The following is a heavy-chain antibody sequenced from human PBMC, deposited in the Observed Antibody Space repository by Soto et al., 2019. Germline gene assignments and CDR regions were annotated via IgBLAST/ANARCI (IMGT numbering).Heavy chain of an antibody. Sequence: ASVKVSCKASGYTFTSYAMHWVRQAPGQRLEWMGWINAGNGNTKYSQKFQGRVTITRDTSASTAYMELSSLRSEDTAVYYCARGSIAVARCWLDFWGQGTTVTVSS. V-gene: IGHV1-3*01. CDR2: INAGNGNT. D-gene: IGHD6-19*01. CDR1: GYTFTSYA. J-gene: IGHJ6*02. CDR3: ARGSIAVARCWLDF.